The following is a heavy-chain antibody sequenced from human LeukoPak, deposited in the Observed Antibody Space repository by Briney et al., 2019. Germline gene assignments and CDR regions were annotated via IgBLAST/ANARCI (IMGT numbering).Heavy chain of an antibody. CDR2: IRYDGSNK. V-gene: IGHV3-30*02. CDR1: GFTFSSYG. CDR3: AKVDIVVVPAAWDYYYYYMDV. Sequence: SGGSLRLSCAASGFTFSSYGMHWVRQAPGKGLEWVAFIRYDGSNKYYADSVKGRFTISRDNSKNTLYLQMNSLGAEDTAVYYCAKVDIVVVPAAWDYYYYYMDVWGKGTTVTVSS. D-gene: IGHD2-2*01. J-gene: IGHJ6*03.